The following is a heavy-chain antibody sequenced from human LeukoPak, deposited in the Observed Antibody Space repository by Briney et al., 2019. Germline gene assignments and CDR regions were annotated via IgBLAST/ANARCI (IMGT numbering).Heavy chain of an antibody. Sequence: GGSLRLSCAASGFTFSSYSMNWVRQAPGKGLEWVSSISSSSSYIYYADSVKGRFTISRDNAKNSLYLQMNSLRAEDTAVNYCARDLYGDYDVCFDYWGQGTLVTVSS. CDR2: ISSSSSYI. CDR1: GFTFSSYS. CDR3: ARDLYGDYDVCFDY. D-gene: IGHD4-17*01. V-gene: IGHV3-21*01. J-gene: IGHJ4*02.